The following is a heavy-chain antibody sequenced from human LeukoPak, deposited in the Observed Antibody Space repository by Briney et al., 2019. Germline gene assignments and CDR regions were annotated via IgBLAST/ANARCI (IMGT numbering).Heavy chain of an antibody. Sequence: GGSLRLSCAASGFTFSSYSMNWVRQAPGKGLEGVSSISSSSSSIYYADSVKCRFTISRDNAKNSLYLQMNSLRAEDTAVYYCARGVTIFGVVTAFDPWGPGTLVTVSS. J-gene: IGHJ5*02. D-gene: IGHD3-3*01. V-gene: IGHV3-21*01. CDR3: ARGVTIFGVVTAFDP. CDR2: ISSSSSSI. CDR1: GFTFSSYS.